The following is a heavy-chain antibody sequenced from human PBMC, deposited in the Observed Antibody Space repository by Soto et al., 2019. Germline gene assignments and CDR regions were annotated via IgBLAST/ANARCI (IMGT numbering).Heavy chain of an antibody. CDR3: AGTTVTISFDY. Sequence: SETLSLTCTVSGGSISSSSYYWAWFRQPPGKGLEWIGSIYYSGSTYYNPSLKSRVTISVDTSKNQFSLKLSSVTAADTAVYYCAGTTVTISFDYWGQGTLVTVSS. J-gene: IGHJ4*02. D-gene: IGHD4-17*01. CDR1: GGSISSSSYY. V-gene: IGHV4-39*01. CDR2: IYYSGST.